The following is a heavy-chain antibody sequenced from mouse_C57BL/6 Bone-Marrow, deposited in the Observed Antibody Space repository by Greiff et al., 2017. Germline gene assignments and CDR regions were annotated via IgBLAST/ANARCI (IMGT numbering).Heavy chain of an antibody. Sequence: EVQRVESGGGLVKPGGSLKLSCAASGFTFSSYAMSWVRQTPEKRLEWVATISDGGSYTYYPDNVKGRFTISRDNAKNNLYLQMSHLKSEDTAMYYCARGELRSYYYAMDYWGRGTSVTVSS. D-gene: IGHD1-1*01. CDR2: ISDGGSYT. V-gene: IGHV5-4*01. CDR3: ARGELRSYYYAMDY. J-gene: IGHJ4*01. CDR1: GFTFSSYA.